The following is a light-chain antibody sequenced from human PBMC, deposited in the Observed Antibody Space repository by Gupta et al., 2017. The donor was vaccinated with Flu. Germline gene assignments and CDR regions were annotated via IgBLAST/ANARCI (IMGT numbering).Light chain of an antibody. CDR3: QQRSNWPPLT. CDR2: GAS. V-gene: IGKV3-11*01. Sequence: ATLSLSPGERATLSCRASQSVSSSLVWYQQKPGQAPRLLIYGASKRATGIPDRFSGSGSGTDFTLTISSLEPEDSAVYYCQQRSNWPPLTFGGGTKVEIK. CDR1: QSVSSS. J-gene: IGKJ4*01.